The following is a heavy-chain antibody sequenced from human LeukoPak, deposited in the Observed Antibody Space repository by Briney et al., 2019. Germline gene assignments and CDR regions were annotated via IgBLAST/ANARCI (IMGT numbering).Heavy chain of an antibody. CDR2: INPNSGGT. CDR3: AREALRGVVVALHAD. Sequence: GASVKVSCKASGYTFTSYGISWVRQAPGQGLEWMGRINPNSGGTNYAQKFQGRVTMTRDTSISTAYMELSRLRSDDTAVYYCAREALRGVVVALHADWGQGTLVTVSS. V-gene: IGHV1-2*06. D-gene: IGHD2-15*01. CDR1: GYTFTSYG. J-gene: IGHJ4*02.